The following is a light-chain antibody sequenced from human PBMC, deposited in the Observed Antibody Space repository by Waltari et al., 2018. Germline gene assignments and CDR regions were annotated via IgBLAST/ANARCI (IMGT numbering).Light chain of an antibody. CDR2: GNN. CDR1: SSNIGAGYD. J-gene: IGLJ3*02. CDR3: QSYDSSLSGAWV. Sequence: QSVLTQPPSVSGAPGQRVTISCTGSSSNIGAGYDVHWFQQLPGTAPNLLIYGNNNRPSGVPDRFSGSKSGTSASRAISGLQAEDEADYHCQSYDSSLSGAWVFGGGTKLTVL. V-gene: IGLV1-40*01.